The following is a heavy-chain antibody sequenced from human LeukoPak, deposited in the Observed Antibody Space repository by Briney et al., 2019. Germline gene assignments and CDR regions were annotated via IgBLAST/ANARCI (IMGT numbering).Heavy chain of an antibody. CDR3: ARGTMFPYYFDY. D-gene: IGHD3-10*02. CDR1: GFTFDDNA. J-gene: IGHJ4*02. Sequence: GGSLRFSCAASGFTFDDNALDWVRQAPGKGLEWVSFISSSSSYIYYADSFKGRFTIPRDNAKTSLYLQMNSLRAEDTAVYYCARGTMFPYYFDYWGQGTLVTVSS. V-gene: IGHV3-21*01. CDR2: ISSSSSYI.